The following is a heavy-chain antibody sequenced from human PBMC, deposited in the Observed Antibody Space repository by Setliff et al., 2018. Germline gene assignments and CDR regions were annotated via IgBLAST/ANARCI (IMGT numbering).Heavy chain of an antibody. D-gene: IGHD3-3*01. V-gene: IGHV5-51*01. CDR2: IYPGDSDT. J-gene: IGHJ3*02. CDR1: GYSFSIYW. CDR3: ARQAIFGSDAFDI. Sequence: PGESLKISCKASGYSFSIYWIAWVRQMPGKGLEWMGIIYPGDSDTRYSPSFQGQVTISADKSISTAYLQWSSLKASDTAMYYCARQAIFGSDAFDIWGQGTMVTVSS.